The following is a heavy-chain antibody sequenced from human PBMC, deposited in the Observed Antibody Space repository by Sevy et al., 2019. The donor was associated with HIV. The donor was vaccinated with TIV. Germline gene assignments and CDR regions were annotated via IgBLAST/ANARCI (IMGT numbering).Heavy chain of an antibody. Sequence: ASVKVSYKVSEYILTQLSMHWVRQAPGKGLEWMGHVDPEDGETIYGQKFQGRVTMTEDTSANTAYMQLNSLTSEDTAVYYCATEGLRYYSGASLYQGDWFDPWSQGTLVTVSS. CDR3: ATEGLRYYSGASLYQGDWFDP. J-gene: IGHJ5*02. V-gene: IGHV1-24*01. D-gene: IGHD2-15*01. CDR1: EYILTQLS. CDR2: VDPEDGET.